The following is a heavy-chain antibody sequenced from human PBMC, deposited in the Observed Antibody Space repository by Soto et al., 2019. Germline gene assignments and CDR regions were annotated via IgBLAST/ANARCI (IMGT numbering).Heavy chain of an antibody. D-gene: IGHD2-15*01. Sequence: SETLSLTCTVSGGPISSGDYYWSWIRQPPGKGLEWIGYIYYSGSTYYNPSLKSRVTISVDTSKNQFSLKLSSVTAADTAVYYCARVRRWYPHFDYWGQGTLVTVSS. CDR1: GGPISSGDYY. V-gene: IGHV4-30-4*01. CDR3: ARVRRWYPHFDY. J-gene: IGHJ4*02. CDR2: IYYSGST.